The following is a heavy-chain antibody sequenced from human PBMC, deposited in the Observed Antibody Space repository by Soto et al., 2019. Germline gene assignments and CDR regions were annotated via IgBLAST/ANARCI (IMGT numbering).Heavy chain of an antibody. CDR2: INHSGST. Sequence: SETLSLTCAVYGGSFSGYYWGWIRQPPGKGLEWIGEINHSGSTNYNPSLKSRVTISVDTSKNQFSLKLSSVTAADTAVYYCAASSVGGEYYFDYWGQGTLVTVSS. CDR1: GGSFSGYY. D-gene: IGHD3-16*01. J-gene: IGHJ4*02. CDR3: AASSVGGEYYFDY. V-gene: IGHV4-34*01.